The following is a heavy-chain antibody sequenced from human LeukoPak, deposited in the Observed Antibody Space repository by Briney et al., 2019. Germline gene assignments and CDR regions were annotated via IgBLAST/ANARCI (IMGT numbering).Heavy chain of an antibody. CDR3: AKEVLSFGAAEN. J-gene: IGHJ4*02. V-gene: IGHV3-15*01. CDR2: FKSKIDGGTT. CDR1: GFTFNKAW. D-gene: IGHD6-13*01. Sequence: PGGSLRLSCAASGFTFNKAWMTWVRQAPGKGLEWVGRFKSKIDGGTTDYAAPVKGRFTISRDDSKNMLYLQMNSLRAEDTAVYYCAKEVLSFGAAENWGQGTLVTVSS.